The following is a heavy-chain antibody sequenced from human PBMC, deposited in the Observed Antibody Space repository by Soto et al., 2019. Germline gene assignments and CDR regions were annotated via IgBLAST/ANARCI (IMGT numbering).Heavy chain of an antibody. V-gene: IGHV1-69*06. Sequence: ASVKVSFKASGGTFSSYAISWVRQAPGQGLEWMGGIIPIFGTANYAQKFQGRVTITADKSTSTAYMELSSLRSEDTAVYYCARATAMVTGYYYYYGMDVWGQGTTVTVSS. CDR2: IIPIFGTA. D-gene: IGHD5-18*01. J-gene: IGHJ6*02. CDR3: ARATAMVTGYYYYYGMDV. CDR1: GGTFSSYA.